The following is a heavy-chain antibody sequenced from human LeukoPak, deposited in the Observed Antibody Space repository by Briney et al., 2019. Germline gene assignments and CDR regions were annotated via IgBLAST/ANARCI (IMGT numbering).Heavy chain of an antibody. Sequence: SETLSLTCSVSGGSISDNDYSWDWIRQPPGEGLEWMGCIHYSGTTYSNPSLKSRISISVDTSKSQFSLKLRSVTAADTAVYYCARRYYFVSGSYYPFDFWGQGTLVTVSS. CDR2: IHYSGTT. V-gene: IGHV4-39*01. CDR3: ARRYYFVSGSYYPFDF. CDR1: GGSISDNDYS. J-gene: IGHJ4*02. D-gene: IGHD3-10*01.